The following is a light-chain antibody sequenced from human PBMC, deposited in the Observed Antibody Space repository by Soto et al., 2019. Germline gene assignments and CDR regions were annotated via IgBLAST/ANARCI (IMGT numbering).Light chain of an antibody. J-gene: IGKJ1*01. V-gene: IGKV1-5*03. CDR1: QSIRIW. CDR2: KTS. Sequence: DIHMTQSPSTLSASVGDRVTITCRASQSIRIWLAWYQQKPGKAPNLLIYKTSSLETGVPSRFSGSGSGTEFTLTISSLQPDDFATYYCQHYNDSSWTFGQGTKVEVK. CDR3: QHYNDSSWT.